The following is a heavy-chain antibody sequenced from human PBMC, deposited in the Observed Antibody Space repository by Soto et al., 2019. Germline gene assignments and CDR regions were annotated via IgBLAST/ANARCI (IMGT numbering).Heavy chain of an antibody. CDR3: ARSQRPCYTSASSGFDDAFDI. Sequence: QVQLVQSGPEVKNPGASVKVSCKASGYTFTSNAINWVRQAPGQGLECMGWIRPNNDNSNYGQKFQGRVTMTTDTSTSTAYMELRSLTSDYTAVYYCARSQRPCYTSASSGFDDAFDIWGQGTTVTVSS. J-gene: IGHJ3*02. CDR2: IRPNNDNS. D-gene: IGHD3-16*02. V-gene: IGHV1-18*04. CDR1: GYTFTSNA.